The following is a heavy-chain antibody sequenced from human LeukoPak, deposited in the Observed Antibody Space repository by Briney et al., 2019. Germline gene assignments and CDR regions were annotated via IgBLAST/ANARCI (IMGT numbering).Heavy chain of an antibody. V-gene: IGHV3-9*01. CDR1: GFTFDDYA. CDR2: ISWIGESL. CDR3: AKASSTLPH. J-gene: IGHJ4*02. Sequence: PGRSLRLSCAASGFTFDDYAMHWVRQAPGKGLEWVSGISWIGESLAYADSVKGRFTISRDNAKNFLYLQMNSLRAEDTAVYYCAKASSTLPHWGQGTLVTVSS.